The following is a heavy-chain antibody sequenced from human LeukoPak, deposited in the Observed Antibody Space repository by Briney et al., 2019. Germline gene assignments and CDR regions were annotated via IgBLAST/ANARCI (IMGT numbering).Heavy chain of an antibody. CDR2: INAGNGNT. V-gene: IGHV1-3*01. D-gene: IGHD5-18*01. Sequence: ASVKVSCKASGGTLSSYTIGWVRQAPGQRLEWMGWINAGNGNTKYSQKFQGRVTITRDTSASTAYMELSSLRSEDTAVYYCARMGGYSYGPRVEYFQHWGQGTLVTVSS. CDR3: ARMGGYSYGPRVEYFQH. CDR1: GGTLSSYT. J-gene: IGHJ1*01.